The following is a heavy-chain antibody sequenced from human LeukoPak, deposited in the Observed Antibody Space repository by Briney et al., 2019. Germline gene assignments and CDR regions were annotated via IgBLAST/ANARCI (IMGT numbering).Heavy chain of an antibody. J-gene: IGHJ6*03. Sequence: SETLSLTCTVSGGSISSYYWNWIRQPPGKGLEWIGYIYYSGSTNYNPSLKGRVTISVDTSKNQFSLKLSSVTAADTAVYYCARTARPWDDYYMDVWGKGTTVTVSS. CDR2: IYYSGST. CDR1: GGSISSYY. CDR3: ARTARPWDDYYMDV. D-gene: IGHD6-6*01. V-gene: IGHV4-59*08.